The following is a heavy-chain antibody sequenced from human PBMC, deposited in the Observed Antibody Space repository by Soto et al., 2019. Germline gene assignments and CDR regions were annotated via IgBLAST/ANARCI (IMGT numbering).Heavy chain of an antibody. Sequence: SETLSLTCTVSGDSVNNNDFYWAWIRQPPGKGLEWVVTIFYSGTTYHNPSLKGRVTASVDRSENQFSLKLTSVTASDTAVYYCARLDFRSGYYGGRFDPWGQGTLVTVSS. CDR1: GDSVNNNDFY. D-gene: IGHD3-3*01. CDR2: IFYSGTT. CDR3: ARLDFRSGYYGGRFDP. J-gene: IGHJ5*02. V-gene: IGHV4-39*01.